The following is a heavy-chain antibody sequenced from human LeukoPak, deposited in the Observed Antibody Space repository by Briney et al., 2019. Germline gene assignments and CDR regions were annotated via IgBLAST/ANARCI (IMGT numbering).Heavy chain of an antibody. Sequence: SETLSLTCTVSGGSISSSSYFWGWIRQPPGKGLEWIGSIYYSGSTYYNPSLKSRVTISVDTSKNQFSLKLSSVTAADTAVYYCASAPRYSYGQKGFDYWGQGTLVTVSS. CDR3: ASAPRYSYGQKGFDY. J-gene: IGHJ4*02. V-gene: IGHV4-39*07. CDR2: IYYSGST. CDR1: GGSISSSSYF. D-gene: IGHD5-18*01.